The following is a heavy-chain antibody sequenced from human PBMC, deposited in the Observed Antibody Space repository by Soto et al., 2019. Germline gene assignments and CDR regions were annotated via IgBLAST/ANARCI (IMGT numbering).Heavy chain of an antibody. V-gene: IGHV4-31*03. Sequence: QVQLQESGPGLVEPSQTLSLICTVSGGSISSGDYYWSWIRQLPGKGLEWIGYIYYSGTTFHNPSLKSRASISVDASKNLFSLKLSSMTAADTAVYYCARTSGDYGLSKYFQHWGQGTLVTVSS. J-gene: IGHJ1*01. CDR1: GGSISSGDYY. D-gene: IGHD4-17*01. CDR3: ARTSGDYGLSKYFQH. CDR2: IYYSGTT.